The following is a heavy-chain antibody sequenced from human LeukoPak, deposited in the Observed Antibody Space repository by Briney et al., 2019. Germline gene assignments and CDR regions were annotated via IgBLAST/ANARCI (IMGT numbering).Heavy chain of an antibody. CDR3: AKRTAAAGTAYYFDL. CDR2: ISWNSGSI. V-gene: IGHV3-9*01. D-gene: IGHD6-13*01. CDR1: GFTFDDYA. J-gene: IGHJ4*02. Sequence: GGSLRLSCAASGFTFDDYAMHWVRQAPGKGLEWVSGISWNSGSIGYADSVKGRFTISRDNSNNTLYLQMNSLRVEDTAIYYCAKRTAAAGTAYYFDLWGQGTLVTVAS.